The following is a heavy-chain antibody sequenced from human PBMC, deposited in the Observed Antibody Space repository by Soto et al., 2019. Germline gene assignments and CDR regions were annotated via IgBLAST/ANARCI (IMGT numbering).Heavy chain of an antibody. V-gene: IGHV4-31*03. CDR2: IRYTGST. D-gene: IGHD5-12*01. Sequence: QVQLQESGPGLVKPSQTLSLTCTVSGGSFSNSAYYWNWLRQHPGKGLEWIGYIRYTGSTSYNPSLKSRLTRSLDTSKSQFALHLSSVTAADTAVYYCAGGRDGYKSGYWGQGTLVSVSS. J-gene: IGHJ4*02. CDR1: GGSFSNSAYY. CDR3: AGGRDGYKSGY.